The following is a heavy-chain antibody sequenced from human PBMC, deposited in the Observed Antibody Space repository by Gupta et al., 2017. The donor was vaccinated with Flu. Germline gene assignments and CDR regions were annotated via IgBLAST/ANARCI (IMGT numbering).Heavy chain of an antibody. CDR1: GFSFNTYG. CDR2: ISYDGSNI. Sequence: LSCAASGFSFNTYGMHWVRQAPGKGLEWVAIISYDGSNIYYADSVKGRFTISRDNFRSTLYLQMNSLRVEDTAVYYCSARNWDYGYWGQGTLVTVSS. D-gene: IGHD1-7*01. J-gene: IGHJ4*02. CDR3: SARNWDYGY. V-gene: IGHV3-30*03.